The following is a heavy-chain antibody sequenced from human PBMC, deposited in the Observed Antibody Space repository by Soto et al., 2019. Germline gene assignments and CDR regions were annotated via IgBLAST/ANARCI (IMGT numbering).Heavy chain of an antibody. D-gene: IGHD2-15*01. CDR3: ARGRYCLTGRCFPNWFDS. CDR1: GDSISTVDYF. J-gene: IGHJ5*01. V-gene: IGHV4-30-4*01. Sequence: SETLSLTCSVSGDSISTVDYFWAWIRQPPGQALEYIGYIYKSATTYYNPSFESRVAISLDTSKSQFSLNVTSVTTADTAVYFCARGRYCLTGRCFPNWFDSWGQGTLVTVSS. CDR2: IYKSATT.